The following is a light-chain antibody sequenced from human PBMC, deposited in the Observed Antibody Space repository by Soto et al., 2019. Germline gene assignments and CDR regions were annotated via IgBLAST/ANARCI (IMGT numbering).Light chain of an antibody. V-gene: IGKV2-28*01. J-gene: IGKJ5*01. CDR2: LGS. CDR3: MQALQTPT. CDR1: QSLLHSNGYNY. Sequence: DIVMTQSPLSLPVTPGEPASISCRSSQSLLHSNGYNYLDWYLQKPGQSPQLLIYLGSNRASGVHDRFSGSGSGTDFTLKISRVEAEDVGVYYCMQALQTPTFGQGTRLEI.